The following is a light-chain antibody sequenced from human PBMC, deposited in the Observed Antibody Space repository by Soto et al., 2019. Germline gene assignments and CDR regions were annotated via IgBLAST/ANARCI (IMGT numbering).Light chain of an antibody. CDR1: QSVSNY. V-gene: IGKV3-11*01. J-gene: IGKJ5*01. CDR2: DAS. Sequence: EIVLTQSPVTLSLSPGERATLSCRASQSVSNYLGCYQQKPGQAPRLLIYDASNMATGIPARFSGSGSGTAFTLTISSLETEDFAVYSCQHRGTFGQGTRLEIK. CDR3: QHRGT.